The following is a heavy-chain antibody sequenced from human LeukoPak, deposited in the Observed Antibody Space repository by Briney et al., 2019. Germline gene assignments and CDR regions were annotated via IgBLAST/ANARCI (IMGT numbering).Heavy chain of an antibody. CDR1: GFTFSSYG. CDR3: AKDHYRYCSSTSCSSPDY. J-gene: IGHJ4*02. D-gene: IGHD2-2*01. Sequence: GGSLRLSCAASGFTFSSYGMHWVRQAPGKGLEWVAFIRYDGSNKYYADSVKGRFTISRDNSKNTLYLQMNSLRAEDTAVYYCAKDHYRYCSSTSCSSPDYWGQGTLVTVSS. V-gene: IGHV3-30*02. CDR2: IRYDGSNK.